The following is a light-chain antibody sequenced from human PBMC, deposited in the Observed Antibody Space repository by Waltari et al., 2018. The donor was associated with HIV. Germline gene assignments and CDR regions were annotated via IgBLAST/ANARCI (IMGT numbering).Light chain of an antibody. CDR3: MQSTQSPLT. CDR2: KTS. J-gene: IGKJ4*01. Sequence: DIVMTQTPLSAPLTLGQPSSISSRASQSLVHSAGNTYLSWLQQRPGQPPRLLIYKTSNRFSGVPDRFSGSGAGTDFTLKISRVEVEDVGVYYCMQSTQSPLTFGGGTKVEIK. CDR1: QSLVHSAGNTY. V-gene: IGKV2-24*01.